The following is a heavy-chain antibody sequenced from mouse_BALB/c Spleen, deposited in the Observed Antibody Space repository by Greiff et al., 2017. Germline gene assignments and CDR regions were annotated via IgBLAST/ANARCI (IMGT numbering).Heavy chain of an antibody. CDR3: ARPLGQAWFAY. V-gene: IGHV1-9*01. CDR2: ILPGSGST. CDR1: GYTFSSYW. D-gene: IGHD3-3*01. Sequence: QVQLQQSGAELMKPGASVKISCKATGYTFSSYWIEWVKQRPGHGLEWIGEILPGSGSTNYNEKFKGKATFTADTSSNTAYMQLSSLTSEDSAVYYCARPLGQAWFAYWGQGTLVTVSA. J-gene: IGHJ3*01.